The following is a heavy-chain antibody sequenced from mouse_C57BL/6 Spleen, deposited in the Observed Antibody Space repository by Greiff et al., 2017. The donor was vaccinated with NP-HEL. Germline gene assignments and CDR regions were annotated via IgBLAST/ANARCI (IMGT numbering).Heavy chain of an antibody. D-gene: IGHD3-2*02. Sequence: QVHVKQPGAELVKPGASVKMSCKASGYTFTSYWITWVKQRPGQGLEWIGDIYPGSGSTNYNEKFKSKATLTVDTSSSTAYMQLSSLTSEDSAVYYCARSGQLRLYYYAMDYWGQGTSVTVSS. CDR2: IYPGSGST. CDR3: ARSGQLRLYYYAMDY. V-gene: IGHV1-55*01. CDR1: GYTFTSYW. J-gene: IGHJ4*01.